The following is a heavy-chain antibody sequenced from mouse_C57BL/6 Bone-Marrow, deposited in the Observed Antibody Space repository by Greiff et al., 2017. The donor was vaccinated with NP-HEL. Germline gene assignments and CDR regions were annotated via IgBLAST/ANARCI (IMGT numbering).Heavy chain of an antibody. CDR3: ARERNYYGSSQYYYAMDY. CDR2: INPSTGGT. Sequence: VQLKQSGPELVKPGASVKISCKASGYSFTGYYMNWVKQSPEKSLEWIGEINPSTGGTTYNQKFKAKATLTVDKSSSTAYMQLKSLTSEDSAVYYCARERNYYGSSQYYYAMDYWGQGTSVTVSS. V-gene: IGHV1-42*01. D-gene: IGHD1-1*01. J-gene: IGHJ4*01. CDR1: GYSFTGYY.